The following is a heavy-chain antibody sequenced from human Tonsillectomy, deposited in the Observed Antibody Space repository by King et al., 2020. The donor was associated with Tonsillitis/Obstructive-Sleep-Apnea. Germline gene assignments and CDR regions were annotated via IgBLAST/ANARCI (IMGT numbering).Heavy chain of an antibody. CDR1: GFTFSDYR. CDR2: ISSSSNTI. Sequence: VQLVESGGGLVQPGGSVRLSCAASGFTFSDYRMNWVRQAPGKGLEWVSYISSSSNTIFYADSVKGRFTITRDNARKSLYLNMNSLGDEDTAVYYCAREIPPDYWGQGTLVTVSS. J-gene: IGHJ4*02. CDR3: AREIPPDY. V-gene: IGHV3-48*02.